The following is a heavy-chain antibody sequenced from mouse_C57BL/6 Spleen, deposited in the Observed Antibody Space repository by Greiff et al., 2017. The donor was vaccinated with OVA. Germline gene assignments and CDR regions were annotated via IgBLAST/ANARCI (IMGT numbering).Heavy chain of an antibody. CDR3: ARAALGGSSYVRWYFDV. V-gene: IGHV5-17*01. D-gene: IGHD1-1*01. CDR2: ISSGSSTI. Sequence: EVKLVESGGGLVKPGGSLKLSCAASGFTFSDYGMHWVRQAPEKGLEWVAYISSGSSTIYYADTVKGRFTISRDNAKNTLFLQMTSLRSEDTAMYYCARAALGGSSYVRWYFDVWGTGTTVTVSS. J-gene: IGHJ1*03. CDR1: GFTFSDYG.